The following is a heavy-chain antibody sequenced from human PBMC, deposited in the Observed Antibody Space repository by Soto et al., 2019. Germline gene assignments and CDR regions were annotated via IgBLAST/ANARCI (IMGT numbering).Heavy chain of an antibody. Sequence: GASVKVTCKDCGGTFSSYASRLVRQAPGQGLEWMGGIIPIFGTANYAQKFQGRVTITADESTSTAYMELSSLRSEDTAVYYCAKEQAPWELSDYYYYGMDVCGQGTTVTVSS. CDR1: GGTFSSYA. CDR2: IIPIFGTA. CDR3: AKEQAPWELSDYYYYGMDV. V-gene: IGHV1-69*13. J-gene: IGHJ6*02. D-gene: IGHD1-26*01.